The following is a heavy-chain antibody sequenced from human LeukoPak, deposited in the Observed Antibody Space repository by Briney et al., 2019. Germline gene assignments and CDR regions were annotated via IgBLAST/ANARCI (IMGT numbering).Heavy chain of an antibody. Sequence: GGSLRLSCAASGFTFDDYGMSWVRQAPGKGLEWVSGINWNGGSTGYADSVKGRFTISRDNAKNSLYPQMNSLRAEDTALYHCARDYGSGSYRWFDPWGQGTLVTVSS. CDR1: GFTFDDYG. CDR3: ARDYGSGSYRWFDP. V-gene: IGHV3-20*01. CDR2: INWNGGST. D-gene: IGHD3-10*01. J-gene: IGHJ5*02.